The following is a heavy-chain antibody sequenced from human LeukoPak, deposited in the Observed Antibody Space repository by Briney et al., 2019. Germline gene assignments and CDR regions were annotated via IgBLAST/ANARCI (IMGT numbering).Heavy chain of an antibody. J-gene: IGHJ4*02. D-gene: IGHD6-13*01. CDR2: IAIDGINK. V-gene: IGHV3-30-3*01. Sequence: GRSLRLSCAASGFTFSSYAIHWVCQAPGKGLEWVAVIAIDGINKYYADSVKGRVTLSRDNSKNTVYLQMSSLRVADTGVYYCGRGFSNWSLDYWGQGTLITVSS. CDR3: GRGFSNWSLDY. CDR1: GFTFSSYA.